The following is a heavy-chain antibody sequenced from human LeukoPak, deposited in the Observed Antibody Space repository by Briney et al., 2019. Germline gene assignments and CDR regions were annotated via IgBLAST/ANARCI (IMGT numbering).Heavy chain of an antibody. CDR1: GFTFSSYA. Sequence: GGSLRLSCAGSGFTFSSYAMSWVRQAPGKGLEWVSGISGSGSSTHYADSVKGRFTISRDNSKSTLYLQMSSLRDEDTAVYYCARGRGYVDWLLNWGQGTLVTVSS. J-gene: IGHJ4*02. CDR3: ARGRGYVDWLLN. V-gene: IGHV3-23*01. CDR2: ISGSGSST. D-gene: IGHD3-9*01.